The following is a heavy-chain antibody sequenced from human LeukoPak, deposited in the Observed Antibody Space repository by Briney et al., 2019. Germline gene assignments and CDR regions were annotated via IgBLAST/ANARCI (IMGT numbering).Heavy chain of an antibody. CDR2: IYYSGST. CDR1: GGSISSSSYY. Sequence: SETLSLTCTVSGGSISSSSYYWGWIRQPPGKGLEWIGSIYYSGSTYYNPSLKSRVTISVDTSKNQFSLKLSSVTAADTAVYYCARCKGYDILTGYQPYAFDIWGQGTMVTVSS. D-gene: IGHD3-9*01. CDR3: ARCKGYDILTGYQPYAFDI. V-gene: IGHV4-39*07. J-gene: IGHJ3*02.